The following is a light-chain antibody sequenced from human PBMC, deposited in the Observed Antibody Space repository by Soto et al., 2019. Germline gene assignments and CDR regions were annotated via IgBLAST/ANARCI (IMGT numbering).Light chain of an antibody. CDR2: GNS. CDR3: QSYDSSLSGSV. V-gene: IGLV1-40*01. CDR1: SSNIGAGYV. Sequence: QSVLTQPPSVSGAPGQRVTISCTGSSSNIGAGYVVHWYQQLPGTAPKLLIYGNSNRPSGVPDRFSGSKSGTSASLAITGLQAEDGADYYCQSYDSSLSGSVFGGGTKLTV. J-gene: IGLJ2*01.